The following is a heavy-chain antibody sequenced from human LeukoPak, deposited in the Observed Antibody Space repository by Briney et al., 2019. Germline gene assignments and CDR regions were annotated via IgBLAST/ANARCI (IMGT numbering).Heavy chain of an antibody. CDR2: IHYSGHT. J-gene: IGHJ4*02. V-gene: IGHV4-59*01. CDR3: ARQQLPDGTYYFDY. Sequence: SETLSLTCTVSGGSISNYYWSWIRQPPGKGLEWIAYIHYSGHTNYNPSLKSRVTVSLDTSRNQFSLKLTSVTAADTALYYCARQQLPDGTYYFDYWGQGTLVTVSS. D-gene: IGHD6-13*01. CDR1: GGSISNYY.